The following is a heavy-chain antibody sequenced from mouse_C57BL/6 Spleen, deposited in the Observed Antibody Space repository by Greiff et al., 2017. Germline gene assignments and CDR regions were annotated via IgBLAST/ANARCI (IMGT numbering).Heavy chain of an antibody. CDR3: ARWGFGYYVSSNLHFDY. J-gene: IGHJ2*01. Sequence: QVQLQQPGAALVKPGASVKMSCKASGYTFTSYWITWVKQRPGKGLEWIGDIYPGSGSTNYNETFKSKATLTVDTSSSPAYMQLSSLTSEDSAVYYCARWGFGYYVSSNLHFDYWGQGTTLTGSS. V-gene: IGHV1-55*01. CDR2: IYPGSGST. CDR1: GYTFTSYW. D-gene: IGHD1-1*01.